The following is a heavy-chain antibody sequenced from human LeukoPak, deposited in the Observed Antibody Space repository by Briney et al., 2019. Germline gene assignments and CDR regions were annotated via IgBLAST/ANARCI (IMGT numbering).Heavy chain of an antibody. J-gene: IGHJ3*02. Sequence: SETLSLTCTVSGGSISSSSYYWGWIRQPPGKGLEWIGNIYYSGSTYYNPSLKSLITISVDTSKNQFSLKLSSVTAADTAVYYCARDVGGYCSSTSCYPGGAFDIWGQGTMVTVSS. CDR1: GGSISSSSYY. V-gene: IGHV4-39*07. CDR3: ARDVGGYCSSTSCYPGGAFDI. D-gene: IGHD2-2*01. CDR2: IYYSGST.